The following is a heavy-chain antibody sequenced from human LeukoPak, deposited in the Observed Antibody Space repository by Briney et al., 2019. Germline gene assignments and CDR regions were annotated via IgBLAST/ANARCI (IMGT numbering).Heavy chain of an antibody. CDR2: IKQDGSEK. Sequence: QSGGSLRLSCAASGFTFSSYWMSWVRQAPGKGLEWVANIKQDGSEKYYVDSVKGRFTISRDNAKNSLYLQMNSLRAEDTALYYCAKDMRGYSSSWYGLFQHWGQGTLVTVSS. CDR3: AKDMRGYSSSWYGLFQH. J-gene: IGHJ1*01. CDR1: GFTFSSYW. V-gene: IGHV3-7*03. D-gene: IGHD6-13*01.